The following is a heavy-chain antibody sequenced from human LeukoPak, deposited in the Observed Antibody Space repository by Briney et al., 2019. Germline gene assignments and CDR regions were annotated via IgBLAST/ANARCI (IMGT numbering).Heavy chain of an antibody. V-gene: IGHV4-31*03. CDR3: ARVRGIGDFWSGYRVGWFDP. J-gene: IGHJ5*02. CDR1: GGSVSSGGYY. D-gene: IGHD3-3*01. Sequence: PSETLSLTCTVSGGSVSSGGYYWSWIRQHPGKGLEWIGYIYYSGSTYYNPSLKSRVTISVDTSKNQFSLKLSSVTAADTAVYYCARVRGIGDFWSGYRVGWFDPWGQGTLVTVSS. CDR2: IYYSGST.